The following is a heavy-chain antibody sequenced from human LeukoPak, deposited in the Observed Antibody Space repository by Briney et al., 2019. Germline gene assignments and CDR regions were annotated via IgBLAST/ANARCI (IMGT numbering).Heavy chain of an antibody. CDR1: GFTFSDYD. Sequence: GGSLRLSCSASGFTFSDYDMNWVRQAPGKGLGWVSSISYLSTHVYYGDSVKGRFSISRDNAKNSLYLQMNSLGAEDTAIYYCGRAFPPLRTSSAGDLWGQGILVTVSS. J-gene: IGHJ4*02. V-gene: IGHV3-21*01. D-gene: IGHD3-16*01. CDR3: GRAFPPLRTSSAGDL. CDR2: ISYLSTHV.